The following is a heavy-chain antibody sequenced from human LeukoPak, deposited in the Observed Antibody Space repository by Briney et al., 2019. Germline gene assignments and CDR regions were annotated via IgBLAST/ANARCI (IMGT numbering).Heavy chain of an antibody. V-gene: IGHV1-8*01. Sequence: ASVKVSCKASGYTFTSYDINWVRQATGQGLEWMGWMNPNSGNTGYAQKFQGRVTMTRDTSISTAYMELSRLRSDDTAVYYCARDDYDSSGYSVGFDYWGQGTLVTVSS. CDR3: ARDDYDSSGYSVGFDY. D-gene: IGHD3-22*01. CDR1: GYTFTSYD. CDR2: MNPNSGNT. J-gene: IGHJ4*02.